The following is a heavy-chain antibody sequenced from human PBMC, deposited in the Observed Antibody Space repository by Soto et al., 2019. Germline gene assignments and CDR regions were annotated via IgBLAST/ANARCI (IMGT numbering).Heavy chain of an antibody. J-gene: IGHJ6*02. CDR1: GFTFSSYA. D-gene: IGHD3-22*01. V-gene: IGHV3-23*01. CDR3: AKGIRSSYYDSSGFDYYYYGMDV. CDR2: ISGSGGST. Sequence: PGGSLRLSSAASGFTFSSYAMSWVRQAPGKGLEWVSAISGSGGSTYYADSVKGRFTISRDNSKNTLYLQMNSLRAEDTAVYYCAKGIRSSYYDSSGFDYYYYGMDVWGQGTTVTVSS.